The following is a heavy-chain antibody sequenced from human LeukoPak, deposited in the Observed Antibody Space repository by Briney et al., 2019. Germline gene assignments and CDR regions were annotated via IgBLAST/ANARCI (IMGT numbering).Heavy chain of an antibody. CDR3: ARGTTISGVVIIGDCYFDY. CDR1: GFTFSSYE. J-gene: IGHJ4*02. D-gene: IGHD3-3*01. CDR2: ISSSGSTI. V-gene: IGHV3-48*03. Sequence: PGGSLRLSCAASGFTFSSYEMNWVRQAPGKGLEWVSYISSSGSTIYYADSVKGRFTISRDNAKNSLYLQMNSLRAEDTAVYYCARGTTISGVVIIGDCYFDYWGQGTLVTVSS.